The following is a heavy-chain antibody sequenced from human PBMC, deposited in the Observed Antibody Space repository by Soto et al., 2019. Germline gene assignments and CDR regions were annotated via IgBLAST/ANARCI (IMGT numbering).Heavy chain of an antibody. J-gene: IGHJ6*02. CDR2: ISSSSYI. D-gene: IGHD3-3*01. Sequence: GGSLRLSCAASGFTFSSYSMNWVRQAPGKGLEWVSSISSSSYIYYADSVKGRFTISRDNAKNSLYLQMNSLRAEDTAVYYCARVGNDFWSGYRYYYGMDVWGQGTTVTVSS. CDR3: ARVGNDFWSGYRYYYGMDV. V-gene: IGHV3-21*01. CDR1: GFTFSSYS.